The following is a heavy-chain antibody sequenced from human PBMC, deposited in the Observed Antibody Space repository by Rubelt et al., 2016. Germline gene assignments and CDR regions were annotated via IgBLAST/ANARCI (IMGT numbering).Heavy chain of an antibody. CDR2: IGGSGGST. D-gene: IGHD4-23*01. V-gene: IGHV3-23*01. CDR1: GFTFSSYA. J-gene: IGHJ4*02. CDR3: ARGIIGGNSAFDY. Sequence: EVQLLESGGGLVRPGGSLRLSCAASGFTFSSYAMTWVRQAPGKGLEWVSGIGGSGGSTYYADSVKGRFTISRVNSKNTLYLQMNGRGAEDPAVYYCARGIIGGNSAFDYWGQGTLVSVSS.